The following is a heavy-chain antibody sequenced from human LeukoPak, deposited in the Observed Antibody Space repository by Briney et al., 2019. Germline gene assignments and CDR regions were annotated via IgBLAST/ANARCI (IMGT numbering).Heavy chain of an antibody. J-gene: IGHJ5*02. CDR3: ARVAAAYGYNWFDP. CDR2: INHSGST. Sequence: SETLSLTCAVYGRSFSGYYWSWIRQPPGKGLEWIGEINHSGSTNYNPSLKSRVTISVDTSKNQFSLKLSSVTAADTAVYYCARVAAAYGYNWFDPWGQGTLVTVSS. CDR1: GRSFSGYY. V-gene: IGHV4-34*01. D-gene: IGHD4-17*01.